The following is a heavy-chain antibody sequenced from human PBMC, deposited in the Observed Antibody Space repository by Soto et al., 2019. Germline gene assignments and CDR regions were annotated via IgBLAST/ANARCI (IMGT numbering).Heavy chain of an antibody. CDR2: IYSGGST. V-gene: IGHV3-53*01. J-gene: IGHJ4*02. Sequence: PGGSLRLSCAASGFTVSSNYMSWVRQAPGKGLEWVSVIYSGGSTYYADSVKGRFTISRDNSKNTLYLQMNSLRAEDTAVYYCARSDEYDWSFDYWGQGTLVTVSS. CDR3: ARSDEYDWSFDY. D-gene: IGHD1-1*01. CDR1: GFTVSSNY.